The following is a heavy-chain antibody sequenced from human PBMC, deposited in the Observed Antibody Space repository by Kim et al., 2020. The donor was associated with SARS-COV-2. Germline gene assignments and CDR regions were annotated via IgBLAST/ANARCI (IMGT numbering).Heavy chain of an antibody. D-gene: IGHD3-9*01. V-gene: IGHV3-30*18. CDR2: ISYDGSNK. J-gene: IGHJ6*02. CDR1: GFTFSSYG. CDR3: AKAPLRYFDWFRYYYYGMDV. Sequence: GGSLRLSCAASGFTFSSYGMHWVRQAPGKGLEWVAVISYDGSNKYYADSVKGRFTISRDNSKNTLYLQMNSLRAEDTAVYYCAKAPLRYFDWFRYYYYGMDVWGQGTTVTVSS.